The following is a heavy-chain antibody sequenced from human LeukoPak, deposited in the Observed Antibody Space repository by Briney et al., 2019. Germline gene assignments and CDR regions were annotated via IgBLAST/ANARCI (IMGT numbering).Heavy chain of an antibody. V-gene: IGHV1-18*01. CDR2: ISGYNGNT. Sequence: ASVKVSCKASGYTFTNFGISWVRQAPGQGLEWMGWISGYNGNTNYAQKLQGRVTMTTDTSTSTAYMELSSLRSEDTAVYYCARDHRVSGWSHFDYWGQGTLVTVSS. J-gene: IGHJ4*02. CDR3: ARDHRVSGWSHFDY. D-gene: IGHD6-19*01. CDR1: GYTFTNFG.